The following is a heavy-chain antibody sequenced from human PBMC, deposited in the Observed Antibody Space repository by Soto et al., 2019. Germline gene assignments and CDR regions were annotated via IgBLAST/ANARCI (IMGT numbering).Heavy chain of an antibody. J-gene: IGHJ4*02. V-gene: IGHV3-15*01. CDR3: TTDDPINRN. CDR1: GFIFSNAW. Sequence: EMQVVESGGGLVRPGGSLRLSCAASGFIFSNAWMSWVRQAPGKGLEWVGRIKSKTNGGTTDYAAPVRGRFSISRDDSKNTMYLQMNSLKSEDTAVYYCTTDDPINRNWGQGTLVNVSP. CDR2: IKSKTNGGTT.